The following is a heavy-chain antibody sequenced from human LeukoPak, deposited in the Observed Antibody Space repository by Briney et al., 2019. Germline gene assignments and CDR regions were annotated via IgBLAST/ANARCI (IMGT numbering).Heavy chain of an antibody. J-gene: IGHJ6*02. D-gene: IGHD3-9*01. V-gene: IGHV3-30*03. CDR2: ISYDGSNK. Sequence: TGGSLRLSCAASGFTFSSYGMHWVRQAPGKGLEWVAVISYDGSNKYYADSVKGRFTISRDNSKNTLYLQMNSLRAEDTAVYYCARDRRHYDILTGYEYYYGMDVWGQGTTVTVSS. CDR3: ARDRRHYDILTGYEYYYGMDV. CDR1: GFTFSSYG.